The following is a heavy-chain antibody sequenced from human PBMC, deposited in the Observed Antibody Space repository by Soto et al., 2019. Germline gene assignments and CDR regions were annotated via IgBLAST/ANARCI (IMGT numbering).Heavy chain of an antibody. CDR2: VTSNSGNT. D-gene: IGHD5-12*01. CDR1: GFTLTSHG. Sequence: QVQLVQSGAEVKRPGASVKVSCQASGFTLTSHGLIWVRQAPGQGLEWMVWVTSNSGNTKYAQKFQDRVTMTTDTATSKVYMKLRRLTSGDTAVYFCARALSRTSKSIAGTLSWGPKKTYEYPMDVWGKGTTVTVSS. CDR3: ARALSRTSKSIAGTLSWGPKKTYEYPMDV. J-gene: IGHJ6*03. V-gene: IGHV1-18*01.